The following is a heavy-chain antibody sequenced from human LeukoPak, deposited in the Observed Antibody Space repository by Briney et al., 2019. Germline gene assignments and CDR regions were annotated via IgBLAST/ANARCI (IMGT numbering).Heavy chain of an antibody. V-gene: IGHV4-30-4*08. CDR1: GGSFSGYY. Sequence: SETLSLTCAVYGGSFSGYYWSWIRQPPGKGLEWIGYIYYSGSTYYNPSLKSRVTISVDTSKNQFSLKLSSVTAADTAVYYCARSPSRYDFWSGDPEYFQHWGQGTLVTVSS. CDR2: IYYSGST. D-gene: IGHD3-3*01. J-gene: IGHJ1*01. CDR3: ARSPSRYDFWSGDPEYFQH.